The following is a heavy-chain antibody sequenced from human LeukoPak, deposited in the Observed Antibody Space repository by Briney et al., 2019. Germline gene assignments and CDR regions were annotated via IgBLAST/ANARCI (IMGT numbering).Heavy chain of an antibody. V-gene: IGHV4-59*01. CDR3: ARGGSSSSLNHFDY. D-gene: IGHD6-13*01. Sequence: SETLSLTCTVSGGSISSYYWSWIRQTPGEGLEWIGYIYYSGTTNYNPSLKSRVTMSVDTPKNQFSLNLSSVTAADTAVYYCARGGSSSSLNHFDYWGQGTLVTVSP. CDR2: IYYSGTT. CDR1: GGSISSYY. J-gene: IGHJ4*02.